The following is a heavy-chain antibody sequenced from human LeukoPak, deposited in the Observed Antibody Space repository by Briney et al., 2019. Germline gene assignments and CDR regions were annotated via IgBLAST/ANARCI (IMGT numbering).Heavy chain of an antibody. D-gene: IGHD2-2*01. CDR2: INPNSGGT. Sequence: ASVKVSCKASGYTFTVYYMHWVRQAPGQGLEWMGWINPNSGGTNYAQKFQGRVTMTRDTSISTAYMELSRLRSDDTAVYYCARAEVPATTYWFDPWGQGTLVTVSS. CDR1: GYTFTVYY. V-gene: IGHV1-2*02. J-gene: IGHJ5*02. CDR3: ARAEVPATTYWFDP.